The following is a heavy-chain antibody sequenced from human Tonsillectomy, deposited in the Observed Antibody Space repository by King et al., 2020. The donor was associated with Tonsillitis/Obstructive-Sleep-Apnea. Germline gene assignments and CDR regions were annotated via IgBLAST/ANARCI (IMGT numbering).Heavy chain of an antibody. CDR2: IXPSDSYV. Sequence: QLVEXGAEVKKPGESLRXSCKGXGYSFTSYWISWVRQMPGKXLEWXGRIXPSDSYVNYSPSFXGPXTIXXDKSIXTAYLQWSSLKASDTAMYYCARXXDXXXXSXHXYGXXVWGXXXTITXSS. D-gene: IGHD1-14*01. V-gene: IGHV5-10-1*03. CDR1: GYSFTSYW. CDR3: ARXXDXXXXSXHXYGXXV. J-gene: IGHJ6*01.